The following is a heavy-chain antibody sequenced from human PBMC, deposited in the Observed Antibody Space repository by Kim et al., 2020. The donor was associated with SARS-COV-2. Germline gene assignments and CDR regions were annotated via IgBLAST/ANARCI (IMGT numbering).Heavy chain of an antibody. V-gene: IGHV4-34*01. CDR1: GGSFSGYY. D-gene: IGHD6-13*01. Sequence: SETLSLTCAVYGGSFSGYYWSWIRQPPGKGLEWIGEINHSGSTNYNPSLKSRVTISVDTSKNQFSLKLSSVTAADTAVYYCARGGGIAAAGTPLLYWFDPWGQGTLVTVSS. CDR3: ARGGGIAAAGTPLLYWFDP. J-gene: IGHJ5*02. CDR2: INHSGST.